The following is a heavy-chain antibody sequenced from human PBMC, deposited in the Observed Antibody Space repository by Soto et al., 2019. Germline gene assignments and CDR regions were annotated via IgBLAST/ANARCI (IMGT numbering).Heavy chain of an antibody. CDR3: ARDSHLDYDGYYFDN. J-gene: IGHJ4*02. V-gene: IGHV1-18*01. CDR1: GYTFTKFG. Sequence: QVQLVQSGGGVKKPGSSVRVSCQASGYTFTKFGITWVRQAPGQGLEWMGWISGYNEYTEYGQKFRGRVTMTIDTSTNTAYLELRNLRSDDTAVFYCARDSHLDYDGYYFDNWGQGTLVTVSS. D-gene: IGHD3-22*01. CDR2: ISGYNEYT.